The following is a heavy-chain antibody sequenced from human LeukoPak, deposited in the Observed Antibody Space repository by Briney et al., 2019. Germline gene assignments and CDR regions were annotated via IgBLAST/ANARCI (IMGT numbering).Heavy chain of an antibody. V-gene: IGHV3-15*01. CDR1: GFTFSNAW. CDR2: IKSKTDGGTT. Sequence: GGSVTLSCAASGFTFSNAWMRWARQGPGKGREWVGCIKSKTDGGTTAYAAPVKGRFTISRDDSKNTLYLQMNSLKTEDTAVYYCTTDPLWFGEFYSGYWGQGTLVTVSS. D-gene: IGHD3-10*01. CDR3: TTDPLWFGEFYSGY. J-gene: IGHJ4*02.